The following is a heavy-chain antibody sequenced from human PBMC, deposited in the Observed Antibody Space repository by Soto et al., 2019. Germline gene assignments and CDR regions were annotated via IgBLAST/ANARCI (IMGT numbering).Heavy chain of an antibody. Sequence: PSETLSLTCTVSGGSISSYYWSWIRQPPGKGLEWIGYIYYSGSTNYNPSLKSRVTKSVDTSKNQFSLKLSSVTAADTAVYYCARRYSSSFDFWGQGTLVTVSS. CDR2: IYYSGST. CDR3: ARRYSSSFDF. CDR1: GGSISSYY. V-gene: IGHV4-59*08. D-gene: IGHD6-13*01. J-gene: IGHJ4*02.